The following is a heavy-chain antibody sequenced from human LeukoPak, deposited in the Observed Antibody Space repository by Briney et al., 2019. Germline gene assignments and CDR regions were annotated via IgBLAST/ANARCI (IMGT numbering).Heavy chain of an antibody. CDR3: ARHRETAPYTMVRGVMRPYYMDV. V-gene: IGHV4-39*01. CDR2: IYYSGST. J-gene: IGHJ6*03. D-gene: IGHD3-10*01. CDR1: GDSISSTLYY. Sequence: SETLSLTCTVSGDSISSTLYYWGWIRQPPGKGLEWIGNIYYSGSTYYNPSLKSRVTLSLDTSKTQFSLKLSSVTAADTAVYYCARHRETAPYTMVRGVMRPYYMDVWGKGTTVTISS.